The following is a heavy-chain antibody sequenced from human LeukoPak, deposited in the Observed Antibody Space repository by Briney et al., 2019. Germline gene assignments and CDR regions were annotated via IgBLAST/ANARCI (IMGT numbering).Heavy chain of an antibody. Sequence: SETLSLNCTVSSVSISSSNSYWGWIRQPPGKGLEWIGSIYYSGNTYYNASLKSQVSISIDTSKNQFSLRLTSVTAADTAVYYCARQTGSGLFILPGGQGTLVTVSS. CDR1: SVSISSSNSY. CDR2: IYYSGNT. V-gene: IGHV4-39*01. J-gene: IGHJ4*02. D-gene: IGHD3/OR15-3a*01. CDR3: ARQTGSGLFILP.